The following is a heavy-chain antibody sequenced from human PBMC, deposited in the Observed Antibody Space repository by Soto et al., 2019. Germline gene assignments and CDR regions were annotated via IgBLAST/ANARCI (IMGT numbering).Heavy chain of an antibody. CDR2: IYPRGST. D-gene: IGHD3-10*01. Sequence: QLQLQESGSGLVKPSQTLSLTCSVSRGSINSAGSSWTWIRQPPGKGLEWIGYIYPRGSTSQNPSLKCRVTISIDRSKNQFSRKLRSVTAADTAVYDCVRDRGGGSGNSDISQGMDVWGQGTTVTVSS. CDR1: RGSINSAGSS. V-gene: IGHV4-30-2*01. J-gene: IGHJ6*02. CDR3: VRDRGGGSGNSDISQGMDV.